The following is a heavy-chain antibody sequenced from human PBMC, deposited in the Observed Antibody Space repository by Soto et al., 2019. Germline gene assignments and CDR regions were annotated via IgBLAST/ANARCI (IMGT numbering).Heavy chain of an antibody. V-gene: IGHV1-69*13. CDR1: GGTFSSYA. CDR2: IIPIFGTA. CDR3: ARGQLPAQEWFGESYYGMDV. Sequence: SVKVSCKASGGTFSSYAISWVRQAPGQGLEWMGGIIPIFGTANYAQKFQGRVTITADESTSTAYMELSSLRSEDTAVYYCARGQLPAQEWFGESYYGMDVWGQGTTVTVSS. D-gene: IGHD3-10*01. J-gene: IGHJ6*02.